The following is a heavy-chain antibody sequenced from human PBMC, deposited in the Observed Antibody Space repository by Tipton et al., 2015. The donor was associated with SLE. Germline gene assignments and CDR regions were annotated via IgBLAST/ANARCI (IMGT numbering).Heavy chain of an antibody. D-gene: IGHD3-3*01. CDR1: GGSITRSGTY. CDR2: IYSSGTT. CDR3: ARLLTIFGVVN. V-gene: IGHV4-39*07. Sequence: TLSLTCTVSGGSITRSGTYWGWIRQPPGKGLEWIGSIYSSGTTYYNPSPKSRVTISVDTSKNQFSLRLSSVTAADTAVYYCARLLTIFGVVNWGQGTLVTVSS. J-gene: IGHJ4*02.